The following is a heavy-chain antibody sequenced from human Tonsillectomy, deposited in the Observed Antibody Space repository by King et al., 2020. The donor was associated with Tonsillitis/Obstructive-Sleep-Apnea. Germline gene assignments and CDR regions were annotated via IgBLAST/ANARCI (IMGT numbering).Heavy chain of an antibody. J-gene: IGHJ4*02. CDR1: GFTFSSYA. CDR3: ARDGDFWSGYYPARFDY. Sequence: VQLVESGGGVVQPGRSLRLSCAASGFTFSSYAMHWVRQAPGKGLEWVAVISYDGSNKYYADSVKGRFTISRDNSKNTLYLQMNSLTAEDTAIYYCARDGDFWSGYYPARFDYWGQGTLVTVSS. D-gene: IGHD3-3*01. CDR2: ISYDGSNK. V-gene: IGHV3-30*04.